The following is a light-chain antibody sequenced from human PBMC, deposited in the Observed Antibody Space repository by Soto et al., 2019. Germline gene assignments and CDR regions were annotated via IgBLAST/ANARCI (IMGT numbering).Light chain of an antibody. V-gene: IGKV3-11*01. CDR1: QNVGSY. CDR3: QHRDRWPPIIT. CDR2: EIF. J-gene: IGKJ3*01. Sequence: EIVLTQSPATLSFSPGDTATLSCRASQNVGSYLAWYQQKPGQAPRLLIYEIFKRATGIPARFSGSGSGTDFTLTLSSLEPEDFAVYYCQHRDRWPPIITFGPGTTVDIK.